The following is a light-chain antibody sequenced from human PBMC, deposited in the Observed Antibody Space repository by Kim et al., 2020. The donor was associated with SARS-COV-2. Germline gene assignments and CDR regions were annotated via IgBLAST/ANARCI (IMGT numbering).Light chain of an antibody. V-gene: IGKV3-15*01. J-gene: IGKJ2*01. CDR2: GAS. CDR3: QQYNNWPLYT. CDR1: QSVSRN. Sequence: EIVVTQSPATLSVSPGERATLSCRASQSVSRNLAWYQQKPGQAPRLLMYGASTRATGIPARFSGSGSGTEFTLTITSLQSEDFAVYYCQQYNNWPLYTFGQGTKLEI.